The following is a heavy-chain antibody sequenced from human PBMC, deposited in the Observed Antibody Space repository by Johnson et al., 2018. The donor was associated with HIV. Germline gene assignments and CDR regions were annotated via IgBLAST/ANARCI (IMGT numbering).Heavy chain of an antibody. Sequence: QVQLVESGGGVVQPGGSLRLSCGASEFILSDYYISWVRQAPEKGLEWISYISSSGGTIFYADSVKGRFTISRDIAKNSLYLQMNSLRVEDTAMYYCARDRRGQFLEWLSRWGAFDIWGQGTMVTVSS. CDR2: ISSSGGTI. V-gene: IGHV3-11*04. CDR1: EFILSDYY. CDR3: ARDRRGQFLEWLSRWGAFDI. D-gene: IGHD3-3*01. J-gene: IGHJ3*02.